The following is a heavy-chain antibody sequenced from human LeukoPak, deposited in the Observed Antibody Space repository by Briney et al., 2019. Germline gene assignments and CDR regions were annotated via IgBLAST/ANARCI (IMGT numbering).Heavy chain of an antibody. V-gene: IGHV4-59*08. D-gene: IGHD6-13*01. CDR2: ISYSGST. CDR1: GGSINGYY. J-gene: IGHJ4*02. CDR3: ARHGSSYSFDC. Sequence: SETLSLTCTVSGGSINGYYWSWIRQPPGKGLEWIDYISYSGSTNYNPSLKSRVTMSVDTSKNQFSLRLSSVTAVDTAVYYCARHGSSYSFDCWGQGTLVTVSS.